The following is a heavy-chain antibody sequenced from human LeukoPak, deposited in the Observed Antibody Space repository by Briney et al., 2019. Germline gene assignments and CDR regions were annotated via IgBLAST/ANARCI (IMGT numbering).Heavy chain of an antibody. CDR1: GFTVSSNY. D-gene: IGHD6-13*01. J-gene: IGHJ4*02. V-gene: IGHV3-53*01. Sequence: PGGSLRLSCAASGFTVSSNYMSWVRQAPGKGLEWVSGIIENGGETYYADSVRGRFTISRDNSKNTLYLQMNSLRAEDTAVYYCAKDYEYNSNTWYFHWGRGTLVSVSS. CDR2: IENGGET. CDR3: AKDYEYNSNTWYFH.